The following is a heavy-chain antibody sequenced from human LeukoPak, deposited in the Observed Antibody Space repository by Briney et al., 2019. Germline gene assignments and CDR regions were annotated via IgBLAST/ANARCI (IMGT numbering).Heavy chain of an antibody. CDR3: ARHVAPDMDYFDY. Sequence: SGTLSLTCTVSGGSISGYYWTWIRQSPGKRPEWLAYIRYTGSPNYNPSLKSRLTISVDTSKNQFSLELTSVTAADTAVYFCARHVAPDMDYFDYWGPGTLVTVSP. J-gene: IGHJ4*02. CDR1: GGSISGYY. V-gene: IGHV4-59*08. CDR2: IRYTGSP. D-gene: IGHD2-15*01.